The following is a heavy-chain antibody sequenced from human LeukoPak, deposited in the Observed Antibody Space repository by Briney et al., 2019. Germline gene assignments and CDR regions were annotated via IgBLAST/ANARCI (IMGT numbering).Heavy chain of an antibody. CDR1: GFTFSSYS. CDR2: ITTSSSYI. V-gene: IGHV3-21*01. Sequence: GGSLRLSCAASGFTFSSYSMKWVRQAPGKGLEWVSSITTSSSYIYYADSVKGRFTISRDNAKKLLYLHMNSLRAEDTAVYYCARRWLQSWAFDIWGQGTMVTVSS. D-gene: IGHD5-24*01. CDR3: ARRWLQSWAFDI. J-gene: IGHJ3*02.